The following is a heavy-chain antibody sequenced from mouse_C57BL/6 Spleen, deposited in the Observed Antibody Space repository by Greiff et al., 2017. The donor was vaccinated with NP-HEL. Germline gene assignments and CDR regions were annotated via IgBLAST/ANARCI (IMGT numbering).Heavy chain of an antibody. Sequence: VQLQQSGPELVKPGASVKISCKASGYAFSSSWMNWVKQRPGKGLEWIGRIYPGDGDTNYNGKFKGKATLTADKSSSTAYMQLSSLTSEDSAVYFCARSWFDYWGQGTTLTVSS. J-gene: IGHJ2*01. V-gene: IGHV1-82*01. CDR1: GYAFSSSW. CDR3: ARSWFDY. CDR2: IYPGDGDT.